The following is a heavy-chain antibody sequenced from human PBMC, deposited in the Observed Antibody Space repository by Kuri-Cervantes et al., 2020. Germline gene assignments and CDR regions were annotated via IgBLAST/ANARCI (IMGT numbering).Heavy chain of an antibody. CDR1: GGSISSSSYY. Sequence: GSLRLSCTVSGGSISSSSYYWGWIRQPPGKGLEWIGSIYYSGSTYYNPSLKSRVTISVDTSKNQSSLKLSSVTAADTAVYYCAIREPAGIAAAYNWFDPWGQGTLVTVSS. J-gene: IGHJ5*02. V-gene: IGHV4-39*01. CDR3: AIREPAGIAAAYNWFDP. CDR2: IYYSGST. D-gene: IGHD6-13*01.